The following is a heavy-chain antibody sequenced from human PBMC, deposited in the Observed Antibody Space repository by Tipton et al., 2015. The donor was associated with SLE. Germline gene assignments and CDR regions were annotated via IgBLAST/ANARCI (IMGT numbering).Heavy chain of an antibody. J-gene: IGHJ4*02. V-gene: IGHV3-66*01. CDR3: ARSLTYYYDSSGLLGY. CDR1: GFTVSSNY. D-gene: IGHD3-22*01. Sequence: SLRLSCAASGFTVSSNYMSWVRQAPGKGLEWVSVIYSGGSTYYADSVKGRFTISRDNSKNTLYLQMNSLRAEDTAVYYCARSLTYYYDSSGLLGYWGQGILVTVSS. CDR2: IYSGGST.